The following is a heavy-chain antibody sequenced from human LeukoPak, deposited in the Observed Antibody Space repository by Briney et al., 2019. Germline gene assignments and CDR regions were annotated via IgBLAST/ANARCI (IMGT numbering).Heavy chain of an antibody. V-gene: IGHV1-69*01. Sequence: SVKVSCKASGGTFSSYAICWVRQAPGQGLEWMGGIIPIFGTANYAQKFQGRVTITADESTSTAYMELSSLRSEDTAVYYCARVDQQHCSGGSCHNYWGQGTLVTVSS. D-gene: IGHD2-15*01. CDR2: IIPIFGTA. J-gene: IGHJ4*02. CDR1: GGTFSSYA. CDR3: ARVDQQHCSGGSCHNY.